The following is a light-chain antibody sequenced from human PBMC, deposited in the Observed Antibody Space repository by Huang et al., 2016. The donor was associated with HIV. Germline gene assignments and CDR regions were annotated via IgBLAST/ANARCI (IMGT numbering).Light chain of an antibody. CDR2: GAS. CDR1: QSVSSN. V-gene: IGKV3-15*01. J-gene: IGKJ2*01. Sequence: ETVMTQSPATLSVSPGERVTLSCRASQSVSSNLAWYQHTPGQGPRLLIYGASTRATGIPARFSGSGSGTEFTLTINTLQSEDFAVYCCQQYNNWPPNTFGQGTKLEIK. CDR3: QQYNNWPPNT.